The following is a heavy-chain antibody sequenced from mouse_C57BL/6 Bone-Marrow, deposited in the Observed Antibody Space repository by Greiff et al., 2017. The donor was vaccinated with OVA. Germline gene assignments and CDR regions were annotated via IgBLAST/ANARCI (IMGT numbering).Heavy chain of an antibody. CDR1: GFSLSTSGMG. CDR2: IWWDDDK. Sequence: QVTLKESGPGILQPSQTLSLTCSFSGFSLSTSGMGVGWIRQPSGKGLEWLAHIWWDDDKYYNPALKSRLTISKDTSKHQVVLKSANVDTADTATDYCARSYPGAAMDDWGQGTSVTVSS. J-gene: IGHJ4*01. D-gene: IGHD2-10*01. CDR3: ARSYPGAAMDD. V-gene: IGHV8-8*01.